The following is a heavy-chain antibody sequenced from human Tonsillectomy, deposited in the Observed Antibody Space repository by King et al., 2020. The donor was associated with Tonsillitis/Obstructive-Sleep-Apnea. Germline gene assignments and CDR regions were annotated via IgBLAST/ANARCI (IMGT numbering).Heavy chain of an antibody. V-gene: IGHV3-11*01. J-gene: IGHJ4*02. CDR1: GFTFSDYY. CDR2: ISSSGSTI. CDR3: SRAPIYCSSTSCPPIFDY. D-gene: IGHD2-2*01. Sequence: VQLVESGGGLVKPGGSLRLSCAASGFTFSDYYMSWIRQAPGKGLEWVSYISSSGSTIYYADSVKGRFTISRDNAKNSLYLQMNSLRAEDTAVYYCSRAPIYCSSTSCPPIFDYWGQGPLVTVSS.